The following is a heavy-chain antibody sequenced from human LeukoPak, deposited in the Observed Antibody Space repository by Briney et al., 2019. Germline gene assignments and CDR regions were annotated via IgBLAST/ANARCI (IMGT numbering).Heavy chain of an antibody. D-gene: IGHD3-3*01. CDR3: AKDPVNYDFWSGPDY. CDR2: ISGSGGST. CDR1: GFAFSSYA. V-gene: IGHV3-23*01. J-gene: IGHJ4*02. Sequence: GGSLRLSCAASGFAFSSYAMSWVRQAPGKGLEWVSAISGSGGSTYYADSVKGRFTISRDNSKNTLYLQMNSLRAEDTAVYYCAKDPVNYDFWSGPDYWGQGTLVTVSS.